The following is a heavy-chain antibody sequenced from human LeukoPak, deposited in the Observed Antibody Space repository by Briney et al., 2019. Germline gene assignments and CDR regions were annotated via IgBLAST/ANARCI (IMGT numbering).Heavy chain of an antibody. J-gene: IGHJ6*03. V-gene: IGHV3-21*01. D-gene: IGHD2-21*01. CDR2: ISSRRNYI. CDR3: ARSIEDYYYMDV. Sequence: GGSLRLSCAASGFTFSSYSMNWVRQAPGKGLEWVSSISSRRNYIYYVDSVKGRFTISRDNAKNSLYLQMNSLRAEDTAVYYCARSIEDYYYMDVWGKGTTVTVSS. CDR1: GFTFSSYS.